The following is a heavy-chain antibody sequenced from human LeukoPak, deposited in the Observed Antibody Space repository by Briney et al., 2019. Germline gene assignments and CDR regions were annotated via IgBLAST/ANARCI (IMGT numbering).Heavy chain of an antibody. CDR3: ARAGAPTTIFDY. CDR2: IYSGGNT. V-gene: IGHV3-66*01. J-gene: IGHJ4*02. D-gene: IGHD4-11*01. Sequence: GGSLRLSCAASGFIVSSNYMQWVRQAPGKGLELVSVIYSGGNTYYADSVKGRFTISRDNSKNAVFLQMDSLRAEDTAVYYCARAGAPTTIFDYWGRGTLVTVSS. CDR1: GFIVSSNY.